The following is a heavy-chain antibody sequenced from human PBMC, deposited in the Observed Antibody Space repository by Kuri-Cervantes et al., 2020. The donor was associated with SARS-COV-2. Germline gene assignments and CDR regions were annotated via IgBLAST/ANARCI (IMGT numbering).Heavy chain of an antibody. Sequence: AESLRLSCAASGFSLSSYAMGWVRHAPGKGLEWVSAISCSGGSTYYEDSVKGRFTISRDNSKNTLYLQMNSLRAEDTAVYYCARGQENCGSFRSRGIGAFDIWGQGTMVTVSS. V-gene: IGHV3-23*01. D-gene: IGHD1-26*01. J-gene: IGHJ3*02. CDR1: GFSLSSYA. CDR3: ARGQENCGSFRSRGIGAFDI. CDR2: ISCSGGST.